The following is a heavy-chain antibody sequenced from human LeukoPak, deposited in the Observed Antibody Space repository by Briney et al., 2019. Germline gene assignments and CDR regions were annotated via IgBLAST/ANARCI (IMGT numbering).Heavy chain of an antibody. CDR2: ISAYNGNT. V-gene: IGHV1-18*01. Sequence: ASVKVSCKASGYTFTSYGISWVRQAPGQGLEWMGWISAYNGNTNYAQKLQGRVTMTTDTSTSTAYMELRSLRSDDTAVYYCARDIAEGGYSYGRYYFDYWGQGTLVTVSS. CDR3: ARDIAEGGYSYGRYYFDY. CDR1: GYTFTSYG. J-gene: IGHJ4*02. D-gene: IGHD5-18*01.